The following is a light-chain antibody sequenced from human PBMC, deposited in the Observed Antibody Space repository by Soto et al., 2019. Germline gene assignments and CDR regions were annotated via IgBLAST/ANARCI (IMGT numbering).Light chain of an antibody. CDR2: GAS. Sequence: EIVLTQSPGTLSLSPGESATLSCRASQSVGSSYLAWYRQKPGQAPRLLIFGASSRATGIPDRFSGGGSGTDFPLTISRLEPEDFAVYYCQQYGSSPSTFVQGTKVEIK. J-gene: IGKJ1*01. V-gene: IGKV3-20*01. CDR1: QSVGSSY. CDR3: QQYGSSPST.